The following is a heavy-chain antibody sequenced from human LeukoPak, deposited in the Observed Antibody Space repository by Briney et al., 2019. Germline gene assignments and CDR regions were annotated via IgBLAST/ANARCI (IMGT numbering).Heavy chain of an antibody. CDR1: GFTFSSYA. D-gene: IGHD3-16*02. Sequence: PGGSLRLSCAASGFTFSSYAMSWVRQAPGKGLEWVSAISGSGGSTYYADSVKGRFTISRDNSKNTLYLQMNSLRAEDTAVYYCAKDMGLWGSYRYTSDYWGQGTLVTVSS. CDR3: AKDMGLWGSYRYTSDY. CDR2: ISGSGGST. V-gene: IGHV3-23*01. J-gene: IGHJ4*02.